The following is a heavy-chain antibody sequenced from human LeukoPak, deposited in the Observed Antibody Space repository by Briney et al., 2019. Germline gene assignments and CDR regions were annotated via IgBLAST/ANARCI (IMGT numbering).Heavy chain of an antibody. CDR2: IYYSGST. CDR1: GGSISSYY. CDR3: ARLAKIENRSLAYYFDY. D-gene: IGHD1-26*01. Sequence: SETLSLTCTVSGGSISSYYWSWIRQPPGKGLEWIGYIYYSGSTNYNPSLKSRVTISVDTSKNQFSLKLISVTAADTAVYYCARLAKIENRSLAYYFDYWGQGTLVTVSS. V-gene: IGHV4-59*01. J-gene: IGHJ4*02.